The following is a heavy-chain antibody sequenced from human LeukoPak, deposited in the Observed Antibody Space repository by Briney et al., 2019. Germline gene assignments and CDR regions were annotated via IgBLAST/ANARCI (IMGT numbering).Heavy chain of an antibody. D-gene: IGHD6-19*01. CDR2: IIPIFGTA. Sequence: SVKVSCKASGGTFSSYAISWVRQAPGQGLEWMGGIIPIFGTANYAQKFQGRVTITADKSTSTAYMELSSLRSEDTAVYYCASLYSSGWYYFDYWGQGTLVTVSS. CDR3: ASLYSSGWYYFDY. CDR1: GGTFSSYA. J-gene: IGHJ4*02. V-gene: IGHV1-69*06.